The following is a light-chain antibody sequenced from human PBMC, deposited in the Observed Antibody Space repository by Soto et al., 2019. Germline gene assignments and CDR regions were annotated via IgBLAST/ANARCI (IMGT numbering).Light chain of an antibody. CDR3: QKYDIAPRT. CDR1: QAINNY. J-gene: IGKJ4*01. V-gene: IGKV1-27*01. Sequence: DTQMTQSPSSLSASLGDRVTITCRASQAINNYLAWYQQRPGKVPKLLIYAASTLQSGVPSRFSGSGSGTDFTLTISSLQPEDVATYYCQKYDIAPRTFGGGTRVEIK. CDR2: AAS.